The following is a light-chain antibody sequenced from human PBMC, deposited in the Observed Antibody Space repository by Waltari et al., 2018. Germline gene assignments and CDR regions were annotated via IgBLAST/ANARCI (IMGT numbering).Light chain of an antibody. CDR3: QQYDGSILT. CDR1: QTINNNF. V-gene: IGKV3-20*01. Sequence: IVLTQSPDHLSLSPGQRATLPCRASQTINNNFLVWYQQKPGQAPRLLIHGASSRATGFPDRFSGSGSGTDFTLTISRLEPEDVAVYYCQQYDGSILTFGGGTKVEI. CDR2: GAS. J-gene: IGKJ4*01.